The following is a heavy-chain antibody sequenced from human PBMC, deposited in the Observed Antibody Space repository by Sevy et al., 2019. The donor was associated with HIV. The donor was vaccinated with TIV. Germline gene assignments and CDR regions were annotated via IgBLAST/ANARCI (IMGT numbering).Heavy chain of an antibody. CDR3: ARHTTTVTPAGWLYDGMDV. V-gene: IGHV4-39*01. D-gene: IGHD4-17*01. J-gene: IGHJ6*02. CDR2: IYYSGST. Sequence: SETLSLTCTVSGGSISSSSYYWGWIRQPPGKGLEWIGSIYYSGSTYYNPSLKSRVTISVDTSKNQFSLKLSSVTAADTAVYYCARHTTTVTPAGWLYDGMDVWGQGTTVTVSS. CDR1: GGSISSSSYY.